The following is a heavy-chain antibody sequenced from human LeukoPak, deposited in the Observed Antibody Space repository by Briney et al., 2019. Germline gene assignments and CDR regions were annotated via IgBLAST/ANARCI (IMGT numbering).Heavy chain of an antibody. V-gene: IGHV4-59*08. Sequence: SETLSLTCTVSGGSISSFQWSWIRQPPGKGLEWIGYIYSSGNINYNPSLRSRVTMSLDTSKNQFSLKLTSVTAADTAVYYCARHVMEGITRISVFDYWGRGTLITVSS. J-gene: IGHJ4*02. CDR2: IYSSGNI. CDR3: ARHVMEGITRISVFDY. D-gene: IGHD2-15*01. CDR1: GGSISSFQ.